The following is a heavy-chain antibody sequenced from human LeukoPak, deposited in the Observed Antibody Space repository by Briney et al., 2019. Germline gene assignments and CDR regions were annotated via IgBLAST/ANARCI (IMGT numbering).Heavy chain of an antibody. V-gene: IGHV3-33*01. CDR1: GFTFSSYG. D-gene: IGHD4-17*01. CDR3: ARDPTVTHFDY. Sequence: GGCLRLSCAASGFTFSSYGMHWVRQAPGKGLEWVAVIWYDGSNKYYADSVKGRFTISRDNSKNTLYLQMNSLRAEDTAVYYCARDPTVTHFDYWGQGTLVTVSS. J-gene: IGHJ4*02. CDR2: IWYDGSNK.